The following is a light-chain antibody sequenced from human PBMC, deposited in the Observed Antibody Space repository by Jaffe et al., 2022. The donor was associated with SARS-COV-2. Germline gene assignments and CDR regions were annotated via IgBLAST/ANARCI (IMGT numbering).Light chain of an antibody. CDR2: KDT. CDR1: VLPKQY. J-gene: IGLJ3*02. V-gene: IGLV3-25*03. Sequence: SYELTQPPSVSVSPGQTARITCSGDVLPKQYAYWYQRKPGQAPVLVIYKDTERPSGIPERFSGSSSGTTVTLTISGVQAEDEADYYCQSADSSGTYGVFGGGTKLTVL. CDR3: QSADSSGTYGV.